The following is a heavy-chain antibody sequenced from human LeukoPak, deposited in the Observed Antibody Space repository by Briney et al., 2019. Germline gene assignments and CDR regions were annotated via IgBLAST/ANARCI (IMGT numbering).Heavy chain of an antibody. CDR3: ARAHCSSPGCPKLNWFDP. D-gene: IGHD2-2*01. CDR1: GFTFSSYS. Sequence: PGGSLRLSCAASGFTFSSYSMNWVRQAPGKGLEGVSYMSSSSSTIYYADSVKGRFTISRDNAKNSLYLQMNSLRAEDTAVYYCARAHCSSPGCPKLNWFDPWGQGTLVTVSS. CDR2: MSSSSSTI. J-gene: IGHJ5*02. V-gene: IGHV3-48*01.